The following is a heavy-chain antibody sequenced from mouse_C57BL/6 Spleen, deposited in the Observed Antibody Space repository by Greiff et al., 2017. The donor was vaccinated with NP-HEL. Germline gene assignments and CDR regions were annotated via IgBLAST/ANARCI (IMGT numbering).Heavy chain of an antibody. Sequence: EVKLQESGPVLVKPGASVKMSCKASGYTFTDYYMNWVKQSHGKSLEWIGVINPYNGGTSYNQKFKGKAKLTVDKSSSTAYMELNSLTSDDSAVYYCASQAYYSTISYAMDYWGQGTSVTVSS. CDR1: GYTFTDYY. CDR2: INPYNGGT. D-gene: IGHD2-5*01. CDR3: ASQAYYSTISYAMDY. J-gene: IGHJ4*01. V-gene: IGHV1-19*01.